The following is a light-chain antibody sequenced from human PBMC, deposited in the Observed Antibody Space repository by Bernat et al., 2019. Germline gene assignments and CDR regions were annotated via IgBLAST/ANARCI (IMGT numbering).Light chain of an antibody. J-gene: IGKJ5*01. CDR1: QSVSSY. V-gene: IGKV3-11*01. CDR3: QKRSQGTPIT. Sequence: EIVLTQSPATLSLSPGERATLSCRASQSVSSYLAWYQEKPGQSPRLLTYDASNRATGIPARFSGSGSGTDFTLTISSLEPEDFEVYYCQKRSQGTPITFGEGTRLEIK. CDR2: DAS.